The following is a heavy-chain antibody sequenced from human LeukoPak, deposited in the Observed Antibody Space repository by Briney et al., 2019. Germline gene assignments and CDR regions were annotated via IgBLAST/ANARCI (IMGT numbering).Heavy chain of an antibody. CDR1: GYRFTSYW. D-gene: IGHD6-13*01. Sequence: GESLKISCKGSGYRFTSYWIAWVRPMPGKGLEWMGIIYPGDSDTRYSPSFQGQVTISADKSISTAYLQWSSLKASDSAMYYCARRLAAAGSGDFDYWGQGTLVTVSS. CDR2: IYPGDSDT. CDR3: ARRLAAAGSGDFDY. J-gene: IGHJ4*02. V-gene: IGHV5-51*01.